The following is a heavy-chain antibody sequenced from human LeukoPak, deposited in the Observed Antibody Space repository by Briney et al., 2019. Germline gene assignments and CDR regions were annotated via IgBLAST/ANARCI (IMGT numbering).Heavy chain of an antibody. J-gene: IGHJ4*02. Sequence: GGSLRLSCAASGFTFSSYAMHWVRQAPGKGLEWVAVISYDGSNKYYADSVKGRFTIPRDNSKNTLYLQMNSLRAEDTAVYYCARFDIVVVVAATGALDYWGQGTLVTVSS. V-gene: IGHV3-30-3*01. D-gene: IGHD2-15*01. CDR1: GFTFSSYA. CDR3: ARFDIVVVVAATGALDY. CDR2: ISYDGSNK.